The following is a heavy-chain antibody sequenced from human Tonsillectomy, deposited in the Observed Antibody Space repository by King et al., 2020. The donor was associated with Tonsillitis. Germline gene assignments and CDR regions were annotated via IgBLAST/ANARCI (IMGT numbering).Heavy chain of an antibody. V-gene: IGHV3-30*04. CDR3: ARGGVDYGSGSPCFDY. D-gene: IGHD3-10*01. Sequence: VQLVESGEAGVKPGGSWGLSGAASGFTFSSYAFTWVGRAQGRGLEGWPVIQDVGSNNNYGDSLKGRLTISRDNSKNTLYVQMNSLRAEDTAVYYCARGGVDYGSGSPCFDYWGQGTLVTVSS. CDR2: IQDVGSNN. CDR1: GFTFSSYA. J-gene: IGHJ4*02.